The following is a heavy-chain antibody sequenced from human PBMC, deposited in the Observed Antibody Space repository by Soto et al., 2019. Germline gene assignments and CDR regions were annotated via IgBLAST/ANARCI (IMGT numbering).Heavy chain of an antibody. V-gene: IGHV4-39*01. D-gene: IGHD2-15*01. J-gene: IGHJ5*02. CDR2: ASDSRST. CDR3: ARLTSRISAASHGRSNWFDP. CDR1: GDSLTWPSCY. Sequence: SETLSLTCTLSGDSLTWPSCYWGWIRQPPGKGLEWVGDASDSRSTYYNPSLKSRLPASIDTSKGQFSLKMSSVTAADTGVYYCARLTSRISAASHGRSNWFDPWGPGTLVTVSS.